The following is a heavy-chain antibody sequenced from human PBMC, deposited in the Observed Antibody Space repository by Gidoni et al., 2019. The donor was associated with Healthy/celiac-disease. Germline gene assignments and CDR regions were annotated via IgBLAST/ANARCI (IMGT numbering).Heavy chain of an antibody. CDR2: ISAYNGNT. CDR3: ARDRYCSSTSCPLDY. D-gene: IGHD2-2*01. Sequence: QVQLVQSGAEVKKPGAYVMVSCKASGYTFPSYGISWVRQAPGQGLEWMGWISAYNGNTNYAQELQGRVTMTTDTSTSTAYMELRSLRSDDTAVYYCARDRYCSSTSCPLDYWGQGTLVTVSS. V-gene: IGHV1-18*01. CDR1: GYTFPSYG. J-gene: IGHJ4*02.